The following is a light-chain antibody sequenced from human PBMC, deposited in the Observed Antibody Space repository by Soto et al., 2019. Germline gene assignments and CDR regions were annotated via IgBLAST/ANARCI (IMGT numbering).Light chain of an antibody. CDR3: QQANSFPLT. CDR1: QGISSR. CDR2: AAS. Sequence: DIQMTQSPSSVSASVGDRVTITCRASQGISSRLAWYQQKPGRAPKLLIYAASSLQSGAPSRFTGSGSGTDFTLTTTSLQSDDIAVYFCQQANSFPLTFGGGTKVEIK. J-gene: IGKJ4*01. V-gene: IGKV1-12*01.